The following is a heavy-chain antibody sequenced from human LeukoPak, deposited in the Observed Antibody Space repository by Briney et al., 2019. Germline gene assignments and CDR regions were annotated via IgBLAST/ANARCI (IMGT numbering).Heavy chain of an antibody. CDR3: AREKSLDCSGGSCETALFDY. D-gene: IGHD2-15*01. V-gene: IGHV1-46*01. CDR1: GYTFTSYY. Sequence: ASVKVSCKASGYTFTSYYMHWVRQAPGQGLEWMGIINPSGGSTSYAQKFQGRVTMTRDTSTSTVYMELSSLRSEDPAVYYCAREKSLDCSGGSCETALFDYWGQGTLVTVSS. CDR2: INPSGGST. J-gene: IGHJ4*02.